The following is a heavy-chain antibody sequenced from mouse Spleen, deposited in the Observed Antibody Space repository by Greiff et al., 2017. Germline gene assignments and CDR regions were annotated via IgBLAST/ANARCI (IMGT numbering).Heavy chain of an antibody. CDR3: ARHPGYYGSSHGAY. Sequence: DVKLVESGGGLVQPGESLKLSCESNEYEFPSHDMSWVRKTPEKRLELVAAINSDGGSTYYPDTMERRFIISRDNTKKTLYLQMSSLRSEDTALYYCARHPGYYGSSHGAYWGQGTLVTVSA. D-gene: IGHD1-1*01. J-gene: IGHJ3*01. V-gene: IGHV5-2*01. CDR1: EYEFPSHD. CDR2: INSDGGST.